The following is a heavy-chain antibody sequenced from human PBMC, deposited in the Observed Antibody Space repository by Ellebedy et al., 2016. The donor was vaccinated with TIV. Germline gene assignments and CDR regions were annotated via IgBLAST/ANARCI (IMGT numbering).Heavy chain of an antibody. CDR1: GGSFSGYY. CDR2: INHSGST. Sequence: SETLSLTCAVYGGSFSGYYWSWIRQPPGKGLEWIGEINHSGSTNYNPSLKSRVTISVDTSKNQFSLKLSSVTAADTAVYYCARGYSGYGSSFDYWGQGTLVTVSS. V-gene: IGHV4-34*01. D-gene: IGHD5-12*01. J-gene: IGHJ4*02. CDR3: ARGYSGYGSSFDY.